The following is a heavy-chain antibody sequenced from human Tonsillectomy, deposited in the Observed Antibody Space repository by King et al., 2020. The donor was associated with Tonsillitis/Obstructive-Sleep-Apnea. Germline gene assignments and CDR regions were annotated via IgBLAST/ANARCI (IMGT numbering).Heavy chain of an antibody. D-gene: IGHD3-16*02. Sequence: VQLVESGGGLIQPGGSLRLSCAASGFTVSSTYMSWVRQAPGQRPEWVSVIFSDGTIYFRDSLKGRFTISRDSSKNILYLQMNDLRAEDTAVYYCARDRYLDIWGQGTMVTVSS. CDR2: IFSDGTI. CDR3: ARDRYLDI. V-gene: IGHV3-53*01. J-gene: IGHJ3*02. CDR1: GFTVSSTY.